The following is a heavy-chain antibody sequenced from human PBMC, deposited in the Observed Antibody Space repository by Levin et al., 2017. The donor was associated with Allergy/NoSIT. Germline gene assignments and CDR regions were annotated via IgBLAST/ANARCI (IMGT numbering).Heavy chain of an antibody. CDR2: INHSGST. J-gene: IGHJ3*02. Sequence: SQTLSLTCAVYGGSFSGYYWSWIRQPPGKGLEWIGEINHSGSTNYNPSLKSRVTISVDTSKNQFSLKLSSVTAADTAVYYCARVSKDYIWGSYRYTAAFDIWGQGTMVTVSS. V-gene: IGHV4-34*01. CDR3: ARVSKDYIWGSYRYTAAFDI. D-gene: IGHD3-16*02. CDR1: GGSFSGYY.